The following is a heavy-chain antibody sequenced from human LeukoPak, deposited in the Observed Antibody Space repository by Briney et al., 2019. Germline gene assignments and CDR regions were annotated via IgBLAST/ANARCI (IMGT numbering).Heavy chain of an antibody. J-gene: IGHJ5*02. Sequence: GGSLRLSCAASGFTVGSNYMSWVRQAPGKGLEWVSSISSSSSYIYYAGSVKGRFTISRDNAKNSLYLQMNSLRAEDTAVYYCARDHDPNYYDSSGYYVGWFDPWVQGTLVTVSS. D-gene: IGHD3-22*01. CDR1: GFTVGSNY. CDR3: ARDHDPNYYDSSGYYVGWFDP. V-gene: IGHV3-21*01. CDR2: ISSSSSYI.